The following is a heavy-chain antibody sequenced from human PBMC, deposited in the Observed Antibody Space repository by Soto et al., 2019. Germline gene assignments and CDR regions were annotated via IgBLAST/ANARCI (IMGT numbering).Heavy chain of an antibody. J-gene: IGHJ4*01. D-gene: IGHD2-8*01. CDR3: STGRCTNGVCDDY. Sequence: GGSLRLSCAVSGFPFSDAYMTWVRQAPGKGLEWLGRIRTKTDGGTADYAAHVKDRFIVSRDDSKETLYLQMNSLRTEDTAVYFCSTGRCTNGVCDDYWGHGTLVTVSS. CDR2: IRTKTDGGTA. V-gene: IGHV3-15*01. CDR1: GFPFSDAY.